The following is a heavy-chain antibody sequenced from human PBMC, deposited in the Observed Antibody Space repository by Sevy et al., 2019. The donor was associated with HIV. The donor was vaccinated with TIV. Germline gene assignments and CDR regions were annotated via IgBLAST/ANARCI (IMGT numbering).Heavy chain of an antibody. V-gene: IGHV3-49*03. CDR2: IRAKAQYEE. CDR3: ARDRFSGPLYLDY. J-gene: IGHJ4*02. Sequence: GGSLRLSCTTSGFTFSDYTMTWFRQAPGKGLEWVCLIRAKAQYEEQIYAASVRGRFTVSRDDSNSIAYLQMNNLRSEDTAVYFCARDRFSGPLYLDYWGQGILVTVSP. CDR1: GFTFSDYT. D-gene: IGHD2-15*01.